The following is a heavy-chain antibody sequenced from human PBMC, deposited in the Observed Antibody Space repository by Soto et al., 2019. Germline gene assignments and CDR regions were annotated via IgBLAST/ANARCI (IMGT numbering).Heavy chain of an antibody. J-gene: IGHJ6*02. CDR1: GCTFTGYY. CDR2: INPNSGGT. V-gene: IGHV1-2*04. Sequence: AAVKVSCKASGCTFTGYYMNWVRQAPGQGLEWMRWINPNSGGTNYAQKFQGWVTMTRDTSISTDYMELSRLRSDDTAVYYCARVDPLKGGMDVWGQGTTVTVSS. CDR3: ARVDPLKGGMDV.